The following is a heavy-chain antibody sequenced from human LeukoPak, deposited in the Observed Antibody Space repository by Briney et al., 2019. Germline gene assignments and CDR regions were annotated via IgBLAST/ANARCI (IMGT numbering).Heavy chain of an antibody. CDR2: ISGSGGST. CDR3: ANAGRYFDRSNWFDP. D-gene: IGHD3-9*01. V-gene: IGHV3-23*01. Sequence: PGGSLRLSCAASGFSFSSYAMSWVRQAPGKGLECVSAISGSGGSTYYADSVKGRFTISRDNSKNTLYLQMSSLRGEDTAVYYGANAGRYFDRSNWFDPWGQGTLVTVSS. CDR1: GFSFSSYA. J-gene: IGHJ5*02.